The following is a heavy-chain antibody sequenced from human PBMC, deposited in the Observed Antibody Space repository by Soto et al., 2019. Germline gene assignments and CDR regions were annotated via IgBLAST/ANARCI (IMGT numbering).Heavy chain of an antibody. CDR2: ISYDGRNK. V-gene: IGHV3-30*04. CDR1: GFTFSSYA. Sequence: LRLSCAASGFTFSSYAMHWVRQAPGKGLEWVAVISYDGRNKYYADSVKGRFTISRDNSKNTLYLQMNSLRAEDRAVYYCARDTYGMDVWGQGTTVTVSS. J-gene: IGHJ6*02. CDR3: ARDTYGMDV.